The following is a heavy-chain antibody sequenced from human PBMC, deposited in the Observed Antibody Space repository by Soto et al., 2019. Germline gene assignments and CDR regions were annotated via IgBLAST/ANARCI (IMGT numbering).Heavy chain of an antibody. CDR3: AKAPYSGYFYYFDS. CDR1: GFAFGDSA. V-gene: IGHV3-9*01. D-gene: IGHD2-21*01. CDR2: ISWNSGAK. Sequence: GGSLRLSCAGSGFAFGDSAMHWVRQAPGKGLEWVAGISWNSGAKGYADSVKGRFTISRDNAKKSLYLQMNTLRPEDTALYYCAKAPYSGYFYYFDSWGQGTLVTVSS. J-gene: IGHJ4*02.